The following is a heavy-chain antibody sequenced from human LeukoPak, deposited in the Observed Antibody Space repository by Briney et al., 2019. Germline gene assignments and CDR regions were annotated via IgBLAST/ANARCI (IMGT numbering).Heavy chain of an antibody. D-gene: IGHD5-12*01. J-gene: IGHJ4*02. V-gene: IGHV3-66*04. Sequence: AGGSLRLSCAASGFTVSSNYMSWVRQAPGKGLEWVAVIYSGGSTYYADSVKGRVTISRDNSKNTLYLQMNSLRAEDTAVYYCARLLTVATVGYESTDYWGQGTLVTVSS. CDR2: IYSGGST. CDR1: GFTVSSNY. CDR3: ARLLTVATVGYESTDY.